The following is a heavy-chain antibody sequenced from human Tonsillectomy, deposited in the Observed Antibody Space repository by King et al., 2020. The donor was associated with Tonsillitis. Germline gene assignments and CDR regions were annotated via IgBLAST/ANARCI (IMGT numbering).Heavy chain of an antibody. Sequence: QLVQSGGGVVQPGRSLRVSCAASGFTFRSYGMHWVRQAPGKGLERVAVISYDGSNKYYGDSVGGRFTISKENSKNTLYLQMNSLRAEDTAVYDCAKGRHRALYREPNYGMDVWGQGTKVTVSS. D-gene: IGHD1-14*01. CDR2: ISYDGSNK. CDR1: GFTFRSYG. J-gene: IGHJ6*02. CDR3: AKGRHRALYREPNYGMDV. V-gene: IGHV3-30*18.